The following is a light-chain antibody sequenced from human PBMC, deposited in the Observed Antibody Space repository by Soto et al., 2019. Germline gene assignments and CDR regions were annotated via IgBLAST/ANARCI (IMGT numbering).Light chain of an antibody. CDR2: DVS. CDR1: SSDVGGYNY. J-gene: IGLJ1*01. V-gene: IGLV2-11*01. CDR3: CSYAGSPYV. Sequence: QSALNQPRSVSVSPGQSVTISCTGTSSDVGGYNYVSWFQQHPGKAPKLMIYDVSKRPSGVPDRFSGSKSGNTASLTISGLQAEDEADYYCCSYAGSPYVFGTGTKVTVL.